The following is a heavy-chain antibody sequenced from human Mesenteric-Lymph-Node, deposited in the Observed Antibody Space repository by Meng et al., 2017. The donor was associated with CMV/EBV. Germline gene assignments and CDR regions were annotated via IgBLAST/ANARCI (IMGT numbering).Heavy chain of an antibody. Sequence: SETLSLTCTVSGGSISSGDYYWSWIRQHPGKGLEWIAYIYRSGATYHNPSLKSRLDISIDTSKNQFSLNLSSVTAADTAVYFCARWERSMNYYVFDYWGQGTLVTVSS. J-gene: IGHJ4*02. CDR2: IYRSGAT. D-gene: IGHD1-26*01. CDR3: ARWERSMNYYVFDY. V-gene: IGHV4-31*03. CDR1: GGSISSGDYY.